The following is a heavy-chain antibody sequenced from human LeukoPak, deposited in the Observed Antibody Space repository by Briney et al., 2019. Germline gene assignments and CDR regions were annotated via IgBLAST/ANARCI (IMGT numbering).Heavy chain of an antibody. D-gene: IGHD4-17*01. V-gene: IGHV3-53*01. CDR2: IYSGGST. CDR1: GFTVSSNY. CDR3: ARVGYGDYYYYYGMDV. Sequence: PGGSLRLSCAASGFTVSSNYMSWVRQAPGKGLEWVSVIYSGGSTYYADSVKGPFTISRDNSKNTLYLQMNSLRAEDTAVYYCARVGYGDYYYYYGMDVWGQGTTVTVSS. J-gene: IGHJ6*02.